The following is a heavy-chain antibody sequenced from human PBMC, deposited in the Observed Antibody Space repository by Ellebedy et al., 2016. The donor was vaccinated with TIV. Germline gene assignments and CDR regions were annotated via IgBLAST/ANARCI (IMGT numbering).Heavy chain of an antibody. D-gene: IGHD4-23*01. CDR1: GYTFTSFT. Sequence: ASVKVSXXASGYTFTSFTIHWLRQAPGQRLEWMGWIIGGSGNTRYSQRFQGRVIFTRDASARISYMYLSSLRSEDTSVYYCARTFEYGDNYFLDYWGQGTLVTVSS. V-gene: IGHV1-3*01. J-gene: IGHJ4*02. CDR2: IIGGSGNT. CDR3: ARTFEYGDNYFLDY.